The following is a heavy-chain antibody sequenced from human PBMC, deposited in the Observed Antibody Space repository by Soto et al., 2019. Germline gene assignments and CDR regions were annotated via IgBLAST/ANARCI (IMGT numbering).Heavy chain of an antibody. CDR3: DRGIRMMGAVQRDEPGKDLFDC. J-gene: IGHJ4*02. V-gene: IGHV4-34*01. CDR1: VSSFISYY. Sequence: DTVYPTFAVYVSSFISYYWAGIRQLPGKGLGGIGGINDSGSTNQNPSLKTLVSILVDTSKNQFSLRLKSLTAAYTAVYYCDRGIRMMGAVQRDEPGKDLFDCWGQGTLVTVSS. D-gene: IGHD1-26*01. CDR2: INDSGST.